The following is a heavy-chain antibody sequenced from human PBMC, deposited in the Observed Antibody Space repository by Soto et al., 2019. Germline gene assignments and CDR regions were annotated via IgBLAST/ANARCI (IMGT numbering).Heavy chain of an antibody. V-gene: IGHV1-8*01. CDR2: VNPGSGDT. J-gene: IGHJ5*02. Sequence: ASVKVSCKAAGYTFTNNHVSWVRQATGQGVEWMGWVNPGSGDTGYAQKLQGRLTMTRDISIATAYMELNSLTSEDTAIYYCAIMDSFGSLNWFDPWGHGTLVTVSS. CDR3: AIMDSFGSLNWFDP. D-gene: IGHD5-18*01. CDR1: GYTFTNNH.